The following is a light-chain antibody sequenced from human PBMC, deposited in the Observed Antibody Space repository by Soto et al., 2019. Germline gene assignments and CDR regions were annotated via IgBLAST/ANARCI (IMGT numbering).Light chain of an antibody. J-gene: IGKJ5*01. CDR2: GVS. CDR3: QQYNNWPPIT. CDR1: QYINTK. Sequence: ETMMTQSPATLSVSPGERGTLSCRASQYINTKLAWYQQKPGQSPRLVISGVSKRATGIPARFSGSGSGTEFNLTISSLQSEDLGVYYCQQYNNWPPITFGQGTRLEIK. V-gene: IGKV3D-15*01.